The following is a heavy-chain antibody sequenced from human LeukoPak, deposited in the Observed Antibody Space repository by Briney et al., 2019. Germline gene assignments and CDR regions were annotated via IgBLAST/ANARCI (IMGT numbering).Heavy chain of an antibody. Sequence: GGSLRLSCAASGFTFSYYYMSWIRMAPGKRVEWVSYFSSSSSYTNYADSVMGRFTISRDNSKNTLYLQINSLRAEDTAVYYCAKTMVRGVIITGNWFDPWGQGTVVSVSS. CDR2: FSSSSSYT. J-gene: IGHJ5*02. V-gene: IGHV3-11*03. CDR1: GFTFSYYY. D-gene: IGHD3-10*01. CDR3: AKTMVRGVIITGNWFDP.